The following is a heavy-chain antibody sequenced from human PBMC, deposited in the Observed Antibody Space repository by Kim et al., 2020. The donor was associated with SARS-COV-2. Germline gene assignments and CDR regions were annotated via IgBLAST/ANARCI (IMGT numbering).Heavy chain of an antibody. CDR3: ARAKLDLIGYSRLSGPSLIDY. CDR2: TYYRSKWYN. V-gene: IGHV6-1*01. CDR1: GDSVSSNSAA. D-gene: IGHD6-13*01. Sequence: SQTLSLTCAISGDSVSSNSAAWNWIRQSPSRGLEWLGRTYYRSKWYNDYAVSVKSRITINPDTSKNQFSLQLNSVTPEDTAVYYCARAKLDLIGYSRLSGPSLIDYWGQGTLVTVSS. J-gene: IGHJ4*02.